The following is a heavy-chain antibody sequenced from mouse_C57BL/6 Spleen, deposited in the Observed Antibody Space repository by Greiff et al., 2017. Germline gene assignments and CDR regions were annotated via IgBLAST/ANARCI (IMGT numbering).Heavy chain of an antibody. Sequence: QVQLQQSGPELVKPGASVKISCKASGYAFSSSWMNWVKQRPGKGLEWIGRIYPGDGDTNYNGKFKGKATLTADKSSSTAYMQLSSLTSEDSAVYFCARGGAYYGSSYWYFDVWGTGTTVTVSS. D-gene: IGHD1-1*01. CDR2: IYPGDGDT. V-gene: IGHV1-82*01. CDR3: ARGGAYYGSSYWYFDV. J-gene: IGHJ1*03. CDR1: GYAFSSSW.